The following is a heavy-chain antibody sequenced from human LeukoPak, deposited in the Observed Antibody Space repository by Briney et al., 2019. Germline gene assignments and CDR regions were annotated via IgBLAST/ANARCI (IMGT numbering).Heavy chain of an antibody. D-gene: IGHD6-19*01. CDR1: GGTSSSYA. V-gene: IGHV1-69*05. CDR2: IIPMYGTS. Sequence: SVKVSCKASGGTSSSYAISWVRQAPGQGPEWMGGIIPMYGTSNNAQKFQGRVTITTDDSTSTAFMELRSLRSEDTAVYYCARGRSSSGRTPTYFDYWGQGSLVTVSS. J-gene: IGHJ4*02. CDR3: ARGRSSSGRTPTYFDY.